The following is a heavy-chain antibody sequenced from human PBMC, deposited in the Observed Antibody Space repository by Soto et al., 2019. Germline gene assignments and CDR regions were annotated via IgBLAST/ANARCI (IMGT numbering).Heavy chain of an antibody. D-gene: IGHD1-26*01. CDR3: ARDPRYSGRYYGFDY. CDR1: GGSISSGDYY. Sequence: QVQLQESGPGLVKPSQTLSLTCTVSGGSISSGDYYWSWIRQPPGKGLEWIGYIYYSGSTYYNPSLKSRVTISVDTSQSQFSLKLSSVTAADTAVYYCARDPRYSGRYYGFDYWGQGTLVTVSS. J-gene: IGHJ4*02. CDR2: IYYSGST. V-gene: IGHV4-30-4*01.